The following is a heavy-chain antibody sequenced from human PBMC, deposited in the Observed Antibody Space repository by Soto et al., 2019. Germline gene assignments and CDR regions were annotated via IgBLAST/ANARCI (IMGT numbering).Heavy chain of an antibody. Sequence: GGSLRLSCAASGFTVSSNYMSWVRQAPGKGLEWVSVIYSGGSTYYADSVKGRFTISRDNSKNTLYLQMNSLRAEDTAVYYCARDNGVVPGDAFDIWGQGTMVTVSS. CDR1: GFTVSSNY. J-gene: IGHJ3*02. D-gene: IGHD2-15*01. CDR3: ARDNGVVPGDAFDI. V-gene: IGHV3-66*01. CDR2: IYSGGST.